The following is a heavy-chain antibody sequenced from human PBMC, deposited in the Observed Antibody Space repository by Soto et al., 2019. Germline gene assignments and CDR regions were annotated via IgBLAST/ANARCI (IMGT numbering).Heavy chain of an antibody. V-gene: IGHV3-15*01. CDR3: VEGWNDF. J-gene: IGHJ4*02. D-gene: IGHD1-1*01. Sequence: HLVESGGDLVKPGGSLRLSCAASGFMFSSAWMSWVRQAPGKGLEWVGRIKSKRDGGTTDYAAPVKGRVVISRDDSKNTLYLQMNSLKTDDTAVYYCVEGWNDFWGQGTLVAVSP. CDR1: GFMFSSAW. CDR2: IKSKRDGGTT.